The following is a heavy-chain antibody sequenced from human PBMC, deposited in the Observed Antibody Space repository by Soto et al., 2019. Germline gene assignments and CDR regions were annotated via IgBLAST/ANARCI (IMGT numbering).Heavy chain of an antibody. V-gene: IGHV4-4*02. D-gene: IGHD2-21*01. J-gene: IGHJ5*02. CDR2: IHHTGGT. Sequence: QVQLRQSGPGLVTPSGTLSLTCFVSGTSISSTYWWTWVRQSPGKGLEWIGEIHHTGGTNYNPALKTRLTISVDKAKNQFSLRLTSVTAADSAIYYCATLPTRGVVALAEFPSCVQGSLVTVSS. CDR1: GTSISSTYW. CDR3: ATLPTRGVVALAEFPS.